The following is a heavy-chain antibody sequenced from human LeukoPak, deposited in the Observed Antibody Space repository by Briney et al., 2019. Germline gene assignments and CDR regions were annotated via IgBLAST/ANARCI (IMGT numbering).Heavy chain of an antibody. Sequence: GASVKVSCKASGYTFTSYGISWVRQAPGQGLEWMGWISAYNGNTNYAQKLQGRGTMTTDTSRRKDYMEGRSLRSDDTAVYYCAREVGWNPPLIDIWGQGTMVTVSS. CDR1: GYTFTSYG. CDR2: ISAYNGNT. CDR3: AREVGWNPPLIDI. D-gene: IGHD1-1*01. J-gene: IGHJ3*02. V-gene: IGHV1-18*01.